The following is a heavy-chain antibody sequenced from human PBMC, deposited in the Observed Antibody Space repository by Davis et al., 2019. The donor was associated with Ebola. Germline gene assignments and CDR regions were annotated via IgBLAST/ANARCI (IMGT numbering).Heavy chain of an antibody. V-gene: IGHV3-7*04. CDR1: GFTFSRSW. CDR3: ARVRGSSWWDPPDS. CDR2: IKEDGSEK. J-gene: IGHJ4*02. Sequence: GESLKISCVASGFTFSRSWMNWVRQAPGQGLEWVASIKEDGSEKYHVHSVEGRFTISRDNSKNTLYLEMNSLTTEDTALYYCARVRGSSWWDPPDSWGQGTLVTVSS. D-gene: IGHD6-13*01.